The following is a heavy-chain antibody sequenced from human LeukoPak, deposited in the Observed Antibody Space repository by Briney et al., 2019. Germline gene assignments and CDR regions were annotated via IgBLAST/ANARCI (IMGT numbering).Heavy chain of an antibody. Sequence: GGSLRLSCAASGFTFSSYEMNWVRQAPGKGLEWVSVISGPGQSIHYADSVKGRFTISRDNSKNTVYLQMNSLRAEDTALYYCAKDAGSYFATDPFDIWGPGTLVTVSS. V-gene: IGHV3-23*01. J-gene: IGHJ3*02. CDR2: ISGPGQSI. D-gene: IGHD2/OR15-2a*01. CDR1: GFTFSSYE. CDR3: AKDAGSYFATDPFDI.